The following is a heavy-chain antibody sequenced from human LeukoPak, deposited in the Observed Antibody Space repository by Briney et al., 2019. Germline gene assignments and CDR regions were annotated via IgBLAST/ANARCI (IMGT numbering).Heavy chain of an antibody. CDR1: GYIFSGNY. CDR3: ARDPGSYFVDY. V-gene: IGHV1-2*02. D-gene: IGHD1-26*01. J-gene: IGHJ4*02. Sequence: RASVKVSCKASGYIFSGNYIHWVRQAPGQGLEWMAWINPNTGGTNYAQKFQGRVTVTRDTSISTAYMELTSLRSDDTAVYYCARDPGSYFVDYWGQGTLVTVS. CDR2: INPNTGGT.